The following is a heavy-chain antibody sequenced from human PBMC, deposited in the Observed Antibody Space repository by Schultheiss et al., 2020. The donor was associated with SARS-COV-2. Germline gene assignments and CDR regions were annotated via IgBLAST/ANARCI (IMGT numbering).Heavy chain of an antibody. J-gene: IGHJ4*02. D-gene: IGHD6-19*01. CDR3: ARHENPYASGWSSGNC. V-gene: IGHV3-33*01. Sequence: GGSLRLSCAASGFTFSSYGMHWVRQAPGKGLEWVAVIWYDGSNKYYADSVKGRFTISRDNSKNTLYLQMNSLRAEDTAIYFCARHENPYASGWSSGNCWGQGTLVTVSS. CDR2: IWYDGSNK. CDR1: GFTFSSYG.